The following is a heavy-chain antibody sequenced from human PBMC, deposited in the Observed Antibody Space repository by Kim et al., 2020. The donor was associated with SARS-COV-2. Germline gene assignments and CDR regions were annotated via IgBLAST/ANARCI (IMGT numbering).Heavy chain of an antibody. Sequence: KSRVTISVATSKNQFSLKLSSVTAADTAVYYCARGGSSSWYGYYYYGMDVWGQGTTVTVSS. D-gene: IGHD6-13*01. J-gene: IGHJ6*02. CDR3: ARGGSSSWYGYYYYGMDV. V-gene: IGHV4-59*09.